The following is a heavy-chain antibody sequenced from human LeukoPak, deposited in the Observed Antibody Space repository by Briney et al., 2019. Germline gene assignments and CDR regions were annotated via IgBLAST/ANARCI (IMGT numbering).Heavy chain of an antibody. CDR1: GGSFSGYY. CDR2: INHSGST. CDR3: ARRKFGYCSSTSCYGGGYFDY. D-gene: IGHD2-2*01. J-gene: IGHJ4*02. V-gene: IGHV4-34*01. Sequence: SETLSLTCAVYGGSFSGYYWSWIRQPPGKGLEWIGEINHSGSTNYNPSLKSRVTISVDTSKNQFSLKLSSVTAADTAVYYCARRKFGYCSSTSCYGGGYFDYWGQGTLVTVSS.